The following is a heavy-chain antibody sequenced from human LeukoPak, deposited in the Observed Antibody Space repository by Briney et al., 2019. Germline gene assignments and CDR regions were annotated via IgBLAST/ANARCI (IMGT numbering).Heavy chain of an antibody. CDR3: AKDAPYSYYYGSGSYPFMDV. CDR2: IKSDGNIT. J-gene: IGHJ6*02. Sequence: GGSLRLSCAASGFTFRSYWMYWVRQAPGKGLVCISRIKSDGNITNYADSVKGRFTISRDNSKNTLYLQMNSLRAEDTAVYYCAKDAPYSYYYGSGSYPFMDVWGQGTTVTVSS. D-gene: IGHD3-10*01. CDR1: GFTFRSYW. V-gene: IGHV3-74*01.